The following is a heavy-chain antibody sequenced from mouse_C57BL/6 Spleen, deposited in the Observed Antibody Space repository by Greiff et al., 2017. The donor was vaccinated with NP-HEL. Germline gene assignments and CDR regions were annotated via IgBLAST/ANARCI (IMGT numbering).Heavy chain of an antibody. CDR3: ARFTTVAPGYFDY. CDR1: GYTFTSYW. J-gene: IGHJ2*01. D-gene: IGHD1-1*01. V-gene: IGHV1-72*01. Sequence: QVQLQQSGAELVKPGASVKLSCKASGYTFTSYWMHWVKQRPGRGLEWIGRIDPNSGGTKYNEKFKSKATLTVDKPSSTAYMQLSSLTSEDAAVYYCARFTTVAPGYFDYWGQGTTLTVSS. CDR2: IDPNSGGT.